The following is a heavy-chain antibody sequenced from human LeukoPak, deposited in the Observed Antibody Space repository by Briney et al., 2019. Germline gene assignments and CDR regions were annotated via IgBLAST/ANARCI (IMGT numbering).Heavy chain of an antibody. CDR3: VGGSFFDY. V-gene: IGHV3-49*04. CDR1: GFTFGDYA. Sequence: PGGSLGLSCTTSGFTFGDYAMSWVRQAPGKGLEWVGFIRSKTYGGTTEYAASVKGRFTISRDDSKSIAYLQMNSLKTEDTAVYYCVGGSFFDYWGQGTLVTVSS. D-gene: IGHD1-26*01. J-gene: IGHJ4*02. CDR2: IRSKTYGGTT.